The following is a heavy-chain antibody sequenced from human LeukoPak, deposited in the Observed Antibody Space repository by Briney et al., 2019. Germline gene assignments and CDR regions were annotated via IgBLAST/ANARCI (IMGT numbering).Heavy chain of an antibody. CDR2: IYFSEST. J-gene: IGHJ4*02. D-gene: IGHD6-19*01. CDR3: ARGQQWLALDS. CDR1: GGSISSSYYY. Sequence: SETLSLTCTVSGGSISSSYYYWGWIRQPPGKGLEWIGSIYFSESTSYNPSLKSRVTIFVETSKNQFSLKLSSVTAADTAVYYCARGQQWLALDSWGQGTLVTVSS. V-gene: IGHV4-39*01.